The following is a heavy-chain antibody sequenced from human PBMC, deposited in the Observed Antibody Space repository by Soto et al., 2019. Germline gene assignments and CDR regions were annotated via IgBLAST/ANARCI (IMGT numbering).Heavy chain of an antibody. D-gene: IGHD3-22*01. Sequence: QITLKESGPTLGKPTQPLTLTCTFSGFSLSTSGVGVGWIRQPQGKSLQWLALTYWNDDKRYSPSLKTRLTITKDTSKNQVVLTMTNMDPVDTATYYCAHRFGSSGYSEDFDYLGQGTLVTVSS. CDR3: AHRFGSSGYSEDFDY. V-gene: IGHV2-5*01. CDR1: GFSLSTSGVG. J-gene: IGHJ4*02. CDR2: TYWNDDK.